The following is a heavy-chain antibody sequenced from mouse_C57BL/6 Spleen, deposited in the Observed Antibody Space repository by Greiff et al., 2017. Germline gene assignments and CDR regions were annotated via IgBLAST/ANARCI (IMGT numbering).Heavy chain of an antibody. CDR2: IDPGSGST. V-gene: IGHV1-55*01. Sequence: VQLQQPGAELVKPGASVKMSCKASGYTFTSYWITWVKQRPGQGLEWIGDIDPGSGSTNYTEKFKSKATLTVDTSSSTAYMQLSSLTTEDSAVYYCAREGIYDDYYREYYFGYRGQGTTLTVAS. CDR1: GYTFTSYW. D-gene: IGHD2-3*01. CDR3: AREGIYDDYYREYYFGY. J-gene: IGHJ2*01.